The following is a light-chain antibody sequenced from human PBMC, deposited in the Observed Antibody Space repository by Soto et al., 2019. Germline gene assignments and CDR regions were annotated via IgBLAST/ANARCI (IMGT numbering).Light chain of an antibody. V-gene: IGKV1-5*03. Sequence: DIQMTQSPSILSASVGDRVTITCRASQSIGSWLAWYQHKPGKAPKLLIYKASTLASGVPSRFSGSGSGTEFTLTINSLQPDDFATYYCQQYHIYSGTLGQGTKVDIK. CDR3: QQYHIYSGT. CDR1: QSIGSW. J-gene: IGKJ1*01. CDR2: KAS.